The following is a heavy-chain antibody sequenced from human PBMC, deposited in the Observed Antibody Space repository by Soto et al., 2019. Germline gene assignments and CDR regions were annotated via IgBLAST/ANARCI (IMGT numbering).Heavy chain of an antibody. CDR2: IWYDGSNK. V-gene: IGHV3-33*08. CDR3: ARDPNGPIAVAGTFDY. D-gene: IGHD6-19*01. CDR1: VFAFSDYN. Sequence: PGGSLRLSCSASVFAFSDYNINWVRQCPGKGLEWVAVIWYDGSNKYYADSVKGRFTISRDNSKNTLYLQMNSLRAEDTAVYYCARDPNGPIAVAGTFDYWGQGTLVTVSS. J-gene: IGHJ4*02.